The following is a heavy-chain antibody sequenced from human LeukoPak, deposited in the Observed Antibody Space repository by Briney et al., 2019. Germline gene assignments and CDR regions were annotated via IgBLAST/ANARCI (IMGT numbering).Heavy chain of an antibody. CDR1: GFSLSGYW. J-gene: IGHJ5*02. CDR3: ATARRQGYNLVDS. V-gene: IGHV3-74*01. Sequence: PGGSLRLSCAASGFSLSGYWMLWVRQAPGKGLVWVSRIKYDGSHTDYADSVKGRFTISRDNAKNTLFLQMNSLRAEDTAVYYCATARRQGYNLVDSWGQGTLVTVSS. CDR2: IKYDGSHT. D-gene: IGHD5-24*01.